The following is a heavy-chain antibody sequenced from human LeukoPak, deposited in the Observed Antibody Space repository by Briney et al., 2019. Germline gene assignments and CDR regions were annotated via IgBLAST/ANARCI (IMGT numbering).Heavy chain of an antibody. Sequence: PSETLSLTCTVSGYSISSGYYWGWIRQPPGKGLEWIGSIYHSGSTYYNPSLKGRVTISVDTSKNQFSLKLSSVTAADTAVYYCARGDLEWFGGGKIDYWGQGTLVTVSS. CDR1: GYSISSGYY. D-gene: IGHD3-3*01. V-gene: IGHV4-38-2*02. J-gene: IGHJ4*02. CDR3: ARGDLEWFGGGKIDY. CDR2: IYHSGST.